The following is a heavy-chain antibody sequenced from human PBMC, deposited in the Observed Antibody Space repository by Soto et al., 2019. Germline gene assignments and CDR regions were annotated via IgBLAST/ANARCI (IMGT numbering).Heavy chain of an antibody. Sequence: QVQLVQSGAEVKQPGASVKVSRKASGYTLTDYYLHWVRQAPGQGLEWMGWINPKSGDTKYAQKFQDRVTMTRDTSTSTAYMELSRLRFDDTAVYYCARDMQGWGGYWGQGTQVTVSS. J-gene: IGHJ4*02. V-gene: IGHV1-2*02. D-gene: IGHD3-16*01. CDR2: INPKSGDT. CDR3: ARDMQGWGGY. CDR1: GYTLTDYY.